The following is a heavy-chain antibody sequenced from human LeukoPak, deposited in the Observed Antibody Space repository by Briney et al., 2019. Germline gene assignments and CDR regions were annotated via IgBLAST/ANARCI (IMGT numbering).Heavy chain of an antibody. CDR3: ARELKGGYAFDY. V-gene: IGHV1-2*02. D-gene: IGHD5-12*01. CDR2: INPNSGGT. J-gene: IGHJ4*02. CDR1: GYTFTGYY. Sequence: GASVKVSCKASGYTFTGYYLHWVRQAPGQGLEWMGWINPNSGGTNYAQKFQGRVTMTRDTSISTAYMELSRLRSDDTAVYYCARELKGGYAFDYWGQGTLVTVSS.